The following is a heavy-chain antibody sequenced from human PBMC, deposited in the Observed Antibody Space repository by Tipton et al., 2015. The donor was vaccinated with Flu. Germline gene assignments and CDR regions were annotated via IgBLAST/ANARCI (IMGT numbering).Heavy chain of an antibody. V-gene: IGHV3-23*01. CDR2: IVDRGDNT. Sequence: SLRLSCAASGFTFTSYGMSWVRQAPGKGLEWVSTIVDRGDNTYYADSVRGRFTISRDNSKNMLYLQMNSLRADDTAVYSCAKVIPELVAGLDSWGQGTLVTVSS. J-gene: IGHJ4*02. CDR3: AKVIPELVAGLDS. D-gene: IGHD6-19*01. CDR1: GFTFTSYG.